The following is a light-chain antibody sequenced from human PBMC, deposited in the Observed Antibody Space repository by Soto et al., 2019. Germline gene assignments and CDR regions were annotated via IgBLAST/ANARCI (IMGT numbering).Light chain of an antibody. CDR1: SSDVGGYNY. J-gene: IGLJ2*01. V-gene: IGLV2-23*01. Sequence: QSALTQPASVSGSPGQSITISCTGTSSDVGGYNYVSWYQQHPGKAPKLMIYEGSKRPSGVSNRFSGSKSGNTASLTISGLQAEDEADYYCCSYAGSSILFGGGTQLTVL. CDR3: CSYAGSSIL. CDR2: EGS.